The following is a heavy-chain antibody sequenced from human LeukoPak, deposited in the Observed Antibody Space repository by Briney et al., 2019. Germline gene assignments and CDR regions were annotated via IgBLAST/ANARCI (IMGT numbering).Heavy chain of an antibody. Sequence: GGSLRLSCAASGFTFSSYWMSWVRQAPGKGLEWVANIKQDGSEKYYVDSVKGRFTISRDNAKNSLYLQMSSLRAEDTAVYYCARDYYYESSGSVYWGHGTQVTVSS. J-gene: IGHJ4*01. CDR2: IKQDGSEK. D-gene: IGHD3-22*01. CDR3: ARDYYYESSGSVY. V-gene: IGHV3-7*05. CDR1: GFTFSSYW.